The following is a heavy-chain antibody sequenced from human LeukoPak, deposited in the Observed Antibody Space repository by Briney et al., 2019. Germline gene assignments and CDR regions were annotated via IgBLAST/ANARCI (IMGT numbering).Heavy chain of an antibody. Sequence: SETLSLTFTVSGGSISSSSYYWGWIRQPPGKGLEWIGSIYYSGSTYYNPSLKSRVTISVDTSKNQFSLQLNSVTPEDTAVYYCAEEGGSGRLNWGQGTLVTVSS. CDR1: GGSISSSSYY. CDR2: IYYSGST. CDR3: AEEGGSGRLN. V-gene: IGHV4-39*01. J-gene: IGHJ4*02. D-gene: IGHD3-10*01.